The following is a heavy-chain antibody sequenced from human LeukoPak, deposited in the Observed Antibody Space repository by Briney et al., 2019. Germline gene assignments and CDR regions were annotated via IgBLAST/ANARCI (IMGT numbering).Heavy chain of an antibody. CDR3: AKSHSVAQRGYFDY. CDR1: GFTFTTYA. V-gene: IGHV3-23*01. J-gene: IGHJ4*02. D-gene: IGHD4-23*01. Sequence: GGPLRLSCAASGFTFTTYAMSWVRQAPGKGLKWVSTVSNSGVDTYYADSVRGRFTISRDNSRNTVFLQINSLRAEDTAVYYCAKSHSVAQRGYFDYWGQGTLVTVSS. CDR2: VSNSGVDT.